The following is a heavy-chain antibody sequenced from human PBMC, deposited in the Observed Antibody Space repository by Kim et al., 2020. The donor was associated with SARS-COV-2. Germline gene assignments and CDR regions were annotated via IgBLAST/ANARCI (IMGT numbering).Heavy chain of an antibody. V-gene: IGHV3-23*01. CDR3: AKDQGDSSGGGSWFDP. J-gene: IGHJ5*02. D-gene: IGHD3-22*01. CDR1: GFTFSSYA. CDR2: ISGSGGST. Sequence: GGSLRLSCAASGFTFSSYAMSWVRQAPGKGLEWVSAISGSGGSTYYADSVKGRFTISRDNSKNTLYLQMNSLRAEDTAVYYCAKDQGDSSGGGSWFDPWGQGTLVTVSS.